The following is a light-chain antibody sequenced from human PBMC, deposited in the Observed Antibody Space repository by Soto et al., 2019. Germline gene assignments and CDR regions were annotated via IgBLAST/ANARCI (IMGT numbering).Light chain of an antibody. Sequence: QSALTQPRSVSGSPGQSVTISCTGTSSDVGGYNYVSWYQQHPGKAPKLMIYDVSKRPSGVPDRFSGSKSGNTASLTISGLQAEDEADYACCSYAGSYTLIFGGGTKLTAL. CDR2: DVS. V-gene: IGLV2-11*01. J-gene: IGLJ2*01. CDR3: CSYAGSYTLI. CDR1: SSDVGGYNY.